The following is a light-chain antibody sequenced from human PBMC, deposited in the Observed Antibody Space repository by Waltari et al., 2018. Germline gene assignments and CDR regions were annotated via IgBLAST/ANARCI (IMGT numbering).Light chain of an antibody. V-gene: IGKV3-15*01. CDR2: GAS. Sequence: EIVMTQSPATLSVSPGESAPLSCRASQSVSSNLAWYQQQPGQAPRLLIFGASTRAAGIPARFSGSGSGTEFTLTISSLQSEDFAVYYCQQYNNWYTFGQGTKLEIK. J-gene: IGKJ2*01. CDR1: QSVSSN. CDR3: QQYNNWYT.